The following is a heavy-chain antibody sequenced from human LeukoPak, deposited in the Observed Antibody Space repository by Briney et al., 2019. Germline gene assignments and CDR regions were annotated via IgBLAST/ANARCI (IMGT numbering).Heavy chain of an antibody. Sequence: GGSLRLSCAASGFTFSDYYMTWIRQAPGKGLGWLAYISSTVSTIYYADSVKGRFTISRDDAQNSLYLQMNSLRAEDTAVYFCARVSSTGYAVSSGLYYWGQGALVTVSS. V-gene: IGHV3-11*01. D-gene: IGHD3-22*01. CDR1: GFTFSDYY. J-gene: IGHJ4*02. CDR3: ARVSSTGYAVSSGLYY. CDR2: ISSTVSTI.